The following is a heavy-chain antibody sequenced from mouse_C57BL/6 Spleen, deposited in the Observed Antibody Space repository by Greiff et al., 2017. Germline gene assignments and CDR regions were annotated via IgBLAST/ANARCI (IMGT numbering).Heavy chain of an antibody. CDR1: GFTFSSYA. V-gene: IGHV5-4*03. Sequence: DVMLVESGGGLVKPGGSLKLSCAASGFTFSSYAMSWVRQTPEKRLEWVATISDGGSYTYYPDNVKGRFTISRDNAKNNLYLQMSHLKSEDTAMYYCARGDYYGSSSFAYWGQGTLVTVSA. D-gene: IGHD1-1*01. J-gene: IGHJ3*01. CDR2: ISDGGSYT. CDR3: ARGDYYGSSSFAY.